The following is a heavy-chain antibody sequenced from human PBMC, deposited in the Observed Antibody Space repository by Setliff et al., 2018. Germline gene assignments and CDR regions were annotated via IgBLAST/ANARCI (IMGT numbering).Heavy chain of an antibody. CDR3: AKRGDSSSWLEY. CDR1: GFIFSDYY. Sequence: PGGSLRLSCAASGFIFSDYYMSWIRQAPGKGLEWVAFILYDGSNKYYADSVKGRFTISRDDSKKTLYLQMNSLRAEDTAVYYCAKRGDSSSWLEYWGQGTLVTVSS. J-gene: IGHJ4*02. CDR2: ILYDGSNK. D-gene: IGHD6-13*01. V-gene: IGHV3-30*02.